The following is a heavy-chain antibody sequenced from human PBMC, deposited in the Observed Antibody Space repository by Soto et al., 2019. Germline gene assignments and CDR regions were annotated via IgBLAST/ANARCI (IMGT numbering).Heavy chain of an antibody. D-gene: IGHD3-3*01. Sequence: ASVKVSCKASGYTFTSYGISWVRQAPGQGLEWMGWISAYNGNTNYAQKLQGRVTMTTDTSTSTAYMELRSLRSDDTAVYYCARGRLPYDFWSGDPYYFDYWGQGTLVNVSS. CDR3: ARGRLPYDFWSGDPYYFDY. J-gene: IGHJ4*02. CDR2: ISAYNGNT. V-gene: IGHV1-18*01. CDR1: GYTFTSYG.